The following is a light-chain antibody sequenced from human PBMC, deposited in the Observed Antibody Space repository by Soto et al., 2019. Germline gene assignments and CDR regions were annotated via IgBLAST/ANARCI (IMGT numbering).Light chain of an antibody. CDR2: LNSDGSH. CDR1: SGYSSFA. CDR3: QTWGTGIRV. V-gene: IGLV4-69*01. J-gene: IGLJ2*01. Sequence: QSVLTQSPSASASLGDSVKLTCTLSSGYSSFAIAWQQQQPQKAPRYLMKLNSDGSHNRGDGIPDRFSGSSSGAERYLTISGLQSDEVADYYCQTWGTGIRVFGGGTKLTVL.